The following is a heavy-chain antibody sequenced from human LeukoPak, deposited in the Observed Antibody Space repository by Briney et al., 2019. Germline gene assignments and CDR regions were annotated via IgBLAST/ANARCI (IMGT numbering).Heavy chain of an antibody. Sequence: PGESLRLSCAASGFTFSSYSMNWVRQAPGKGLEWVSYISGSSSKTKYADSVKGRFTISRDNAKDSLYLQMNSLRAEDTAVYYCARDSAHIVVVPVVIPPGLDNWFDPWGQGTLVTVAS. J-gene: IGHJ5*02. D-gene: IGHD2-2*01. CDR3: ARDSAHIVVVPVVIPPGLDNWFDP. CDR1: GFTFSSYS. CDR2: ISGSSSKT. V-gene: IGHV3-48*04.